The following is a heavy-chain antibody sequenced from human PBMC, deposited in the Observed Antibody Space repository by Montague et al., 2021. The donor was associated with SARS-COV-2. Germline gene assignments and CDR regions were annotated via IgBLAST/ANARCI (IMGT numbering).Heavy chain of an antibody. Sequence: YLRLSCAASGFTFSDYYMSWIRQAPGKGLEWISYIGNSGDTIYHADSVKGRFTISRDNARSSLYLQMNSLRAEDTAVYYCARDLIQGARRIYYSGMDVWGQGTMVTVSS. V-gene: IGHV3-11*01. CDR3: ARDLIQGARRIYYSGMDV. CDR1: GFTFSDYY. CDR2: IGNSGDTI. J-gene: IGHJ6*02. D-gene: IGHD3-10*01.